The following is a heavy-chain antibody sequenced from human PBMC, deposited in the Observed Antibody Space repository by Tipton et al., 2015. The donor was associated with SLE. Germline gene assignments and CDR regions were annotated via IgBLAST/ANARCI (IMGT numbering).Heavy chain of an antibody. V-gene: IGHV4-59*01. CDR1: GGSFSGYY. D-gene: IGHD1-26*01. CDR3: ARYGTYDGSRYFQH. J-gene: IGHJ1*01. Sequence: TLSLTCAVYGGSFSGYYWGWIRQPPGKGLEWIGYIYYSGSTNYNPSLKSRVTISVDTSKNQFSLKLSSVTAADTAVYYCARYGTYDGSRYFQHWGQGTLVTVSS. CDR2: IYYSGST.